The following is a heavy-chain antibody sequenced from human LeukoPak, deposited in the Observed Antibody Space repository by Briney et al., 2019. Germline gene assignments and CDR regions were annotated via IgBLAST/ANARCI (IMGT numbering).Heavy chain of an antibody. J-gene: IGHJ4*02. D-gene: IGHD3-22*01. CDR3: ARMGRHYYDSRGYYYQYYFDY. CDR1: GGSISSYY. Sequence: ASETLSLTCTVSGGSISSYYWSWIRQPPGKGLEWIGYIYYSGSTNYNPSLKSRVTISVDTSKNQFSLKLSSVIAADTAVYYCARMGRHYYDSRGYYYQYYFDYWGQGTPVTVSS. V-gene: IGHV4-59*08. CDR2: IYYSGST.